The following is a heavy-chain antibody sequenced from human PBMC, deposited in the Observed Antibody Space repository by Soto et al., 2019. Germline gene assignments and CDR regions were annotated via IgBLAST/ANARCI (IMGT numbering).Heavy chain of an antibody. CDR1: VGSISSGGYY. Sequence: QVQLQESGPGLVKPSQTLSLTCTVSVGSISSGGYYWSWIRQHPGKGLEWIGYIYYSGSTYYNPSLKSRVTISVDTSKNQFSLKLSSVTAADTAVSYCARDLRFRGFYGMDVWGQGTTVTVSS. V-gene: IGHV4-31*03. CDR2: IYYSGST. J-gene: IGHJ6*02. D-gene: IGHD3-10*01. CDR3: ARDLRFRGFYGMDV.